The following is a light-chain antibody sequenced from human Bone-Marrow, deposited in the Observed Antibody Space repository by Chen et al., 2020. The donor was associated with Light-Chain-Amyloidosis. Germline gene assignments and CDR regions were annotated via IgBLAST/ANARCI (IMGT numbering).Light chain of an antibody. CDR3: CSYAGSSRV. CDR1: SSDVGSYNL. Sequence: QSALTQPASVSGSPGQSITISCTGTSSDVGSYNLVSWYQQHPGKAPKLMIYEGSKRPSGVSNRFSCSKSGNTASLTSSVLQADDEADYCCCSYAGSSRVFGGGTKLTVL. J-gene: IGLJ3*02. CDR2: EGS. V-gene: IGLV2-23*01.